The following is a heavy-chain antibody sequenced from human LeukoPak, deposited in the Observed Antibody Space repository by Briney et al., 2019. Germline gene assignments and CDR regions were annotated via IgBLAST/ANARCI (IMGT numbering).Heavy chain of an antibody. V-gene: IGHV4-4*09. J-gene: IGHJ6*03. CDR3: ARLATGYCSGGSCYSNYYYYYYMDV. CDR2: IYTSGST. Sequence: SETLSLTCTVSGGSISSYYWSWIRQPPGKGLEWIGYIYTSGSTNYNPSLKSRVTISVDTSKNQFSLKLSSVTAADTAVYYCARLATGYCSGGSCYSNYYYYYYMDVWGKGTMVTVSS. D-gene: IGHD2-15*01. CDR1: GGSISSYY.